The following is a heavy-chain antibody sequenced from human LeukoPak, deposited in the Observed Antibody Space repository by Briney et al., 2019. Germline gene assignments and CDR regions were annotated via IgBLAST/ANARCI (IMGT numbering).Heavy chain of an antibody. CDR1: GGSISSDY. CDR2: IYYTGST. Sequence: PSETLSLTCTVSGGSISSDYWSWIRQPPGKGLEWIGYIYYTGSTNYNPSLKSRVIISVDTSKNQFSLKLSSVTAADTAVYYCARGGRIVGATHGAFDIWGQGTMVTVSS. V-gene: IGHV4-59*01. CDR3: ARGGRIVGATHGAFDI. J-gene: IGHJ3*02. D-gene: IGHD1-26*01.